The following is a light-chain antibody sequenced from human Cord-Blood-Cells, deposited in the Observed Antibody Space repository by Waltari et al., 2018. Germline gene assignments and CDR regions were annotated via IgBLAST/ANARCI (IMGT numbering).Light chain of an antibody. Sequence: SYELTQPPSVSVSPGQTASITCSGDKLGDKYACWYQQKPGQSPVLVIYQDSKRPSGIPELFAGSNSGNTATLTISGTQSMDEADYYCQAWDSSTNWVFGGGTKLTVL. J-gene: IGLJ3*02. V-gene: IGLV3-1*01. CDR2: QDS. CDR3: QAWDSSTNWV. CDR1: KLGDKY.